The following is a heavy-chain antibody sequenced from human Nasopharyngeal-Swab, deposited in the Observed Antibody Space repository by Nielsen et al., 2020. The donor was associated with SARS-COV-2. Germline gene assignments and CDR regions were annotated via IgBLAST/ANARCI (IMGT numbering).Heavy chain of an antibody. CDR3: ARAAYCSGGSCYSYYYYMDV. CDR2: LYYSGST. CDR1: GGSISSSTYY. D-gene: IGHD2-15*01. V-gene: IGHV4-39*07. J-gene: IGHJ6*03. Sequence: SETLSLTCTVSGGSISSSTYYWGWIRQPPGKGLEWIGTLYYSGSTNYNPSLKSRVTISVDTSKNQFSLKLSSVTAADTAVYYCARAAYCSGGSCYSYYYYMDVWGKGTTVTVSS.